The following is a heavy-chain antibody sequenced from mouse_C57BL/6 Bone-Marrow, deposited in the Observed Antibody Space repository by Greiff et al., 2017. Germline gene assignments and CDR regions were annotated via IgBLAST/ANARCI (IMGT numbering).Heavy chain of an antibody. CDR2: IHPNSGST. CDR3: ARGVPSVERYFDY. CDR1: GYTFTSYW. J-gene: IGHJ2*01. V-gene: IGHV1-64*01. D-gene: IGHD1-1*01. Sequence: QVQLKESGAELVKPGASAKLSCKASGYTFTSYWMHWVKQRPGQGLEWIGMIHPNSGSTNYNEKFKSKATLTVDKSSSTAYMQLSSLTSEDSAVYYCARGVPSVERYFDYWGQGTTLTVSS.